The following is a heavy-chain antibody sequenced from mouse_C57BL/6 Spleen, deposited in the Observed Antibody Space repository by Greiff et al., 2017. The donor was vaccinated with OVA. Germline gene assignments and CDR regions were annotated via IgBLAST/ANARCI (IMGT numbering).Heavy chain of an antibody. Sequence: VQLQQSGAELVRPGSSVKLSCKASGYTFTSYGISWVKQRTGQGLEWIGEIDPSSGYTYYNQKFKGKATLTADKSSSTAYMELRSLTSEDSAVSFFAKWEYYDSSLYAMDYWGQGTSVTVSS. V-gene: IGHV1-81*01. CDR3: AKWEYYDSSLYAMDY. J-gene: IGHJ4*01. CDR1: GYTFTSYG. D-gene: IGHD1-1*01. CDR2: IDPSSGYT.